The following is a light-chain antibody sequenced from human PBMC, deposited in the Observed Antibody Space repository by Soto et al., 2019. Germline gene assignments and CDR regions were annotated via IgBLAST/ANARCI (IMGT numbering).Light chain of an antibody. CDR3: QQRANWPIT. CDR2: DAS. J-gene: IGKJ5*01. Sequence: EIVLTQSPATLSLSPGERATLSCRASQSVSSYLAWYQQKPGQAPRLLIFDASNRATGVPARFSGSGSGTDFTLIISRLEPEDVAVYYCQQRANWPITFGQGTRLEI. CDR1: QSVSSY. V-gene: IGKV3-11*01.